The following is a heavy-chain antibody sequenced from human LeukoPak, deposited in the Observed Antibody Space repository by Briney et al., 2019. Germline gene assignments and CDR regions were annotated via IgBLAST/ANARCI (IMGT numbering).Heavy chain of an antibody. J-gene: IGHJ4*02. Sequence: GSLRPSCAASGFTFSSYALSWVRQAPGKGLEWVSAISGSGGSTYYADSVKGRFTISRNNSKNTLYLQMNSLRAEDTAVFYCAKDTYSAKISLWGDWGQGTLVTVSS. CDR3: AKDTYSAKISLWGD. V-gene: IGHV3-23*01. CDR2: ISGSGGST. D-gene: IGHD3-16*01. CDR1: GFTFSSYA.